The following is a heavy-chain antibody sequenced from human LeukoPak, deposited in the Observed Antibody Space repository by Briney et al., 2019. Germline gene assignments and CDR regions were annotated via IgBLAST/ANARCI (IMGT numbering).Heavy chain of an antibody. Sequence: GGSLRLSCAASGFTFSGSAMHWVRQASGKGLEWVGRIRSKANSYATAYAASVKGRFTISRDDSKNTAYLQMNSLRTEDTAVYYCTSGYCGSTSCFDYWGQGTLVTVSS. V-gene: IGHV3-73*01. J-gene: IGHJ4*02. CDR2: IRSKANSYAT. CDR1: GFTFSGSA. D-gene: IGHD2-2*03. CDR3: TSGYCGSTSCFDY.